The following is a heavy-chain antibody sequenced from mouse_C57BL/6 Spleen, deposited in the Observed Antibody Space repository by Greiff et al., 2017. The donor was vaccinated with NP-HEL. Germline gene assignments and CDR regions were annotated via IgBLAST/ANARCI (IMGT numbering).Heavy chain of an antibody. V-gene: IGHV5-4*03. CDR1: GFTFSSYA. CDR2: ISDGGSYT. J-gene: IGHJ1*03. Sequence: EVKLMESGGGLVKPGGSLKLSCAASGFTFSSYAMSWVRQTPEKRLEWVATISDGGSYTYYPDNVKGRFTITRDNAKNNLYLQMSHLKSEDTAMYYGASYWYFEVWGTGTTVTVSS. CDR3: ASYWYFEV.